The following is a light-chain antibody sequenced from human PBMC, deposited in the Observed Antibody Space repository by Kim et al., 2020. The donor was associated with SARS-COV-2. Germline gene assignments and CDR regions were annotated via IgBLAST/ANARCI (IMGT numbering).Light chain of an antibody. CDR2: DTS. J-gene: IGKJ4*01. V-gene: IGKV3-15*01. Sequence: EIVLTQSPATLSVSPGERVTLSSRASRTFSKNLAWYQQKPGQAPRLLIYDTSTRATGVPARFSGSGSETEYTLTISSLQSEDFAVYYCQQYNNWPFTFGGGTKVDIK. CDR1: RTFSKN. CDR3: QQYNNWPFT.